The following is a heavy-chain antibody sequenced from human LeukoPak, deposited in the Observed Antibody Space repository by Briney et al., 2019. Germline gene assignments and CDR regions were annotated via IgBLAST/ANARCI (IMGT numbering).Heavy chain of an antibody. CDR1: GGSVDSGSYY. J-gene: IGHJ4*02. CDR2: VYYSGSA. Sequence: PSETLSLTCTVSGGSVDSGSYYWSWIRQSPGQGLEWIGNVYYSGSAYYNPSLKSRVTMSVDTSKNQFSLKLSSVTAADTAVYYCARKPIINNAWYYFDCWGQGILVAVSS. CDR3: ARKPIINNAWYYFDC. V-gene: IGHV4-39*07. D-gene: IGHD1/OR15-1a*01.